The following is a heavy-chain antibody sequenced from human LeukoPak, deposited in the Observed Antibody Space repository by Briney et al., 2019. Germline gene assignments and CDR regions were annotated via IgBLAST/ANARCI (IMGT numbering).Heavy chain of an antibody. CDR3: VRDQGAWFGELLSDY. CDR2: ISYDGSNK. D-gene: IGHD3-10*01. J-gene: IGHJ4*02. Sequence: GGSLRLSCAASGFTFSSYAMHWVRQAPGKGLEWVAVISYDGSNKYYADSVKGRFTISRDNAKNSLYLQMNSLRVEDTAVYYCVRDQGAWFGELLSDYWGQGTLVTVSS. CDR1: GFTFSSYA. V-gene: IGHV3-30*04.